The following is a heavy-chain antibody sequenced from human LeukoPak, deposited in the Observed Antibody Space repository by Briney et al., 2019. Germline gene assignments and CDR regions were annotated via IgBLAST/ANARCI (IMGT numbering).Heavy chain of an antibody. J-gene: IGHJ1*01. CDR3: VIDNLDQSGWLGYFQH. D-gene: IGHD6-19*01. CDR2: ISHDGGNK. V-gene: IGHV3-30-3*01. Sequence: PGGSLRLSCAASGFTFSSYAMHWVRQAPDKGLEWVAVISHDGGNKYYADSVKGRLTISRDNSKNTLYLQMNSLKTEDTAVYYCVIDNLDQSGWLGYFQHWGQGTLVTVSS. CDR1: GFTFSSYA.